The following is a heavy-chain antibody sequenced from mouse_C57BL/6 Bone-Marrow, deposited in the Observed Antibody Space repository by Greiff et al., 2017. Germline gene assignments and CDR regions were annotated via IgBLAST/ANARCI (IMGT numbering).Heavy chain of an antibody. Sequence: QVQLQQPGAELVRPGSSVKLSCKASGYTFTRYWMHWVKQRPIQGLEWIGNIDPSDSETHSNQKFKDKATLTVDKSSRTAYLQLSSPTSEDSAVYYCARSPHYYGSSYDSFDYWGQGTTLTVSS. CDR1: GYTFTRYW. J-gene: IGHJ2*01. CDR2: IDPSDSET. D-gene: IGHD1-1*01. CDR3: ARSPHYYGSSYDSFDY. V-gene: IGHV1-52*01.